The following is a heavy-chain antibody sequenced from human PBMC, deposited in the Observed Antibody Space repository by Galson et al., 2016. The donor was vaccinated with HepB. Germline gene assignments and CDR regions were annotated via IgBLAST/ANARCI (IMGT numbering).Heavy chain of an antibody. J-gene: IGHJ6*02. CDR3: ARDRYLRLGDSDYYGMDV. D-gene: IGHD3-16*01. Sequence: SVKVSCKASGYNFIRFGISWVRQAPGQGLEWMGWINGHNGNTNYAQRLQGRVIMTTETSTGTAYLEVRSLRPDDTAVYYCARDRYLRLGDSDYYGMDVWGQGTTVTVSS. CDR1: GYNFIRFG. V-gene: IGHV1-18*01. CDR2: INGHNGNT.